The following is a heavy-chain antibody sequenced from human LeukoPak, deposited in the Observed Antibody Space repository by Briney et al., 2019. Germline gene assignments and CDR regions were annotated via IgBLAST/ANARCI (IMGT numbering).Heavy chain of an antibody. D-gene: IGHD5-24*01. Sequence: SETLSLTCTVSGGSIASHYWSWIRQPPGKGLEWIGYIYYSGSTNYNPSLKSRVPMSVDTSKNQFSLKLRSVTAADTAVYYCARDGGDPYNAADYWGQGTLVTVSS. J-gene: IGHJ4*02. CDR1: GGSIASHY. CDR2: IYYSGST. V-gene: IGHV4-59*11. CDR3: ARDGGDPYNAADY.